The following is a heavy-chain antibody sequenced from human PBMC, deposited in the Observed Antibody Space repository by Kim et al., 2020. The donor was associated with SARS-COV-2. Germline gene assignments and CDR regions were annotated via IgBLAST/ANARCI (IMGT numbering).Heavy chain of an antibody. J-gene: IGHJ4*02. V-gene: IGHV1-18*01. CDR2: INTKKGDT. CDR3: VRGTWRDVNDY. CDR1: DYTFSGSG. Sequence: ASVKVSCKTSDYTFSGSGFSWVRQAPGQGLEWMGWINTKKGDTNYVQKFQDRVSMTTDSSTTTAYMELRSLKSDDTAVYYCVRGTWRDVNDYWGPGTLVT.